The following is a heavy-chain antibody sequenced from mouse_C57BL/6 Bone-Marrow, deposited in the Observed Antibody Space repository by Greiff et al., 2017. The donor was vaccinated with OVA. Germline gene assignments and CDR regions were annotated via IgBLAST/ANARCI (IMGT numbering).Heavy chain of an antibody. Sequence: QVQLQQPGAELVKPGASVKLSCKASGYTFTSYWMHWVKQRPGRGLEWIGRIDPNSGGTKYNEKFKSKATLTVDKPSSTSYMQLSSLTSEDSAVYYCATYSKAWFAYWGQGTLVTVSA. CDR3: ATYSKAWFAY. CDR1: GYTFTSYW. D-gene: IGHD2-5*01. J-gene: IGHJ3*01. CDR2: IDPNSGGT. V-gene: IGHV1-72*01.